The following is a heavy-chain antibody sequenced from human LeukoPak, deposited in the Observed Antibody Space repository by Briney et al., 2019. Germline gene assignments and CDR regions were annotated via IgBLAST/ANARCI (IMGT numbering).Heavy chain of an antibody. D-gene: IGHD3-10*01. CDR1: GGSISSSSHY. CDR2: IYYSGST. Sequence: SETLSLTCTVSGGSISSSSHYWSWIRQPPGKGLEWIGYIYYSGSTNYNPSLKSRVTISVDTSKNQFSLKLSSVTAADTAVYYCARVKTMVRGVLDYWGQGTLVTVSS. J-gene: IGHJ4*02. CDR3: ARVKTMVRGVLDY. V-gene: IGHV4-61*05.